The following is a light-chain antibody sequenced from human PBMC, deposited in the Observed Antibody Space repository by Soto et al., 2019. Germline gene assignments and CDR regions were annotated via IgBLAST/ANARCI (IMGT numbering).Light chain of an antibody. CDR3: SSYTDFTLCR. CDR2: DVS. CDR1: SSDVGGYNY. V-gene: IGLV2-14*03. J-gene: IGLJ1*01. Sequence: QSALAQPASVSGSPGQSISISCTGTSSDVGGYNYVSWYQHQPGKAPKLVIFDVSGRPSGISNRFSGSKSGNTASLTISGLRLEDEADYDCSSYTDFTLCRFAAGTKAT.